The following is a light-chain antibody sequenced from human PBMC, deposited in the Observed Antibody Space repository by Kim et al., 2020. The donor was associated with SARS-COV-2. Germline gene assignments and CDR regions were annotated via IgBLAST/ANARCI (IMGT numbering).Light chain of an antibody. J-gene: IGKJ5*01. CDR1: QSISSSY. CDR2: GAS. Sequence: PGERATLSCRASQSISSSYLAWYQQKPGQAPRLLIYGASSRATGIPDRFSGSGSGTDFTLTISRVEPEDFAVYHCQQYGNSPITFGQGTRLEIK. V-gene: IGKV3-20*01. CDR3: QQYGNSPIT.